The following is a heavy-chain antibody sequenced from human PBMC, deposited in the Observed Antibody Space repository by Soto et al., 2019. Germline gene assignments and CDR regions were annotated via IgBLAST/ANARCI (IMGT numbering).Heavy chain of an antibody. CDR2: IYYSGST. CDR1: GGSGSSGSYF. J-gene: IGHJ4*02. Sequence: SETLSLSCTVSGGSGSSGSYFWSWIRKPPGKGLEWIGYIYYSGSTNYNPSLKSRVTISVDTSKNQFSLKLSSVTAADTAVYYCARDAGRYYDSTGYEFDDWGQGTLVTVSS. V-gene: IGHV4-61*01. D-gene: IGHD3-22*01. CDR3: ARDAGRYYDSTGYEFDD.